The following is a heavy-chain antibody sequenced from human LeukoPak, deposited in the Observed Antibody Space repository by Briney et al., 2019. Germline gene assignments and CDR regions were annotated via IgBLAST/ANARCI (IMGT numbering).Heavy chain of an antibody. CDR1: GYTLTELS. CDR3: ARDSLEGTHFDWLLGAA. CDR2: FDTEHGET. J-gene: IGHJ4*02. V-gene: IGHV1-24*01. D-gene: IGHD3-9*01. Sequence: AASVKVSCKVSGYTLTELSLHWVRQAPGRGLEWMGGFDTEHGETIYAQNFQGRVTITADKSTSTAYMELSSLRSEDTAVYYCARDSLEGTHFDWLLGAAWGQGTLVTVSS.